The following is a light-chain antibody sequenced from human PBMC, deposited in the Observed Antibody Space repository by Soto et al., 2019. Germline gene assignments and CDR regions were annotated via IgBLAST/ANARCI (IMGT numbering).Light chain of an antibody. CDR2: NNN. V-gene: IGLV1-51*01. Sequence: QSVLTQPPSVSAAPGQKVTISCSGSNSNVGSNYVSWYQHLPGTAPKLLIYNNNQRPSGIRDRFSGSRSGTSATLDITGLQTGDGAYYYCQSYDISLSGSLFGGGTKLTVL. J-gene: IGLJ2*01. CDR3: QSYDISLSGSL. CDR1: NSNVGSNY.